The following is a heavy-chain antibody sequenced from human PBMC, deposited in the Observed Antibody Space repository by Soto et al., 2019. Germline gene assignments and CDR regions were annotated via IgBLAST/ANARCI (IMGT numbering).Heavy chain of an antibody. Sequence: GGSLRLSCAASGFTFSSYSMNWVRQAPGKGLEWVSYISSSSTIYYADSVKGRFTISRDNAKNSLYLQMNSLRDEDTAVYYCARTYYDSSGYQEFDYWGQGTLVTVSS. CDR2: ISSSSTI. D-gene: IGHD3-22*01. CDR1: GFTFSSYS. CDR3: ARTYYDSSGYQEFDY. V-gene: IGHV3-48*02. J-gene: IGHJ4*02.